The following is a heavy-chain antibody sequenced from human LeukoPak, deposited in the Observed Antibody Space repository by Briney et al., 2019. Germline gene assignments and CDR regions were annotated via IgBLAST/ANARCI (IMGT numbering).Heavy chain of an antibody. CDR3: ARGRYGDDGHY. J-gene: IGHJ4*02. CDR1: GASISSYY. V-gene: IGHV4-59*01. CDR2: INYSGST. Sequence: SGTLSLTCTVSGASISSYYWSWIRQPPGKGLEWIAYINYSGSTRYNPSLKSRVTISVDTSKNQFSLKVTSVTAADTAVYYCARGRYGDDGHYWGQGTLVTVSS. D-gene: IGHD4-17*01.